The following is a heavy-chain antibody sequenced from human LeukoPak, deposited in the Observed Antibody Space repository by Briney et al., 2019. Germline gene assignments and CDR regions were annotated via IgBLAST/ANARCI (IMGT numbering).Heavy chain of an antibody. Sequence: SETLSLTCTVSGGSIGSHYWTWIRQTPGKGLEWIGYVYDIGSTKYNPSLKSRVTISVDSSKNQFSLKLSSVTAADTAVYYCARRGSMTGPPPLWGQGTLVTVSS. CDR3: ARRGSMTGPPPL. CDR1: GGSIGSHY. V-gene: IGHV4-59*11. CDR2: VYDIGST. J-gene: IGHJ4*02. D-gene: IGHD6-6*01.